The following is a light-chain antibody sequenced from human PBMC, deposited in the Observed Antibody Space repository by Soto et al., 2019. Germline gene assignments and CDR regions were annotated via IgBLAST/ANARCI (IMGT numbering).Light chain of an antibody. Sequence: HSALTQPPSASGSPGQSVTISCTGTSSNVGAYNYVSWYQQHPGKAPKLMIYEVTKRPSGVPDRVSGSKSGSTASLTVSGLQAEDEADYYCSSWTGNNFVVFGGGTKLTVL. V-gene: IGLV2-8*01. CDR2: EVT. J-gene: IGLJ2*01. CDR1: SSNVGAYNY. CDR3: SSWTGNNFVV.